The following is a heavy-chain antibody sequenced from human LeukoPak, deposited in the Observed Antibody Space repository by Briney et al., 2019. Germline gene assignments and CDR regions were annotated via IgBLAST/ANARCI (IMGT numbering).Heavy chain of an antibody. CDR3: ARQGFQWVDP. CDR2: IYDSGNT. CDR1: GGSISSSGYY. Sequence: SETLSLTCTVSGGSISSSGYYWGWIRQPPGKGLEWIGSIYDSGNTYYNPSLKSRVTISVDTSKNQFSLKLTSVTVADTAVYYCARQGFQWVDPWGQGTLVTVSS. V-gene: IGHV4-39*01. J-gene: IGHJ5*02.